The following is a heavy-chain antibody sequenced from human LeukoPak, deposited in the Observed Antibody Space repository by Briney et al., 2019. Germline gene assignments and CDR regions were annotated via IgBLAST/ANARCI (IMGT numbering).Heavy chain of an antibody. CDR2: ISTYNGNT. V-gene: IGHV1-18*01. CDR3: AKLIGYTNSWYDS. Sequence: GASVKLSCKASGYRFTSYNINWVRQAPGQGLEWIGWISTYNGNTNYAQKLQGRVTMTTETSSSTAYMELWGLTSDDTAMYYCAKLIGYTNSWYDSWGQGTLAIVSS. D-gene: IGHD6-13*01. J-gene: IGHJ5*01. CDR1: GYRFTSYN.